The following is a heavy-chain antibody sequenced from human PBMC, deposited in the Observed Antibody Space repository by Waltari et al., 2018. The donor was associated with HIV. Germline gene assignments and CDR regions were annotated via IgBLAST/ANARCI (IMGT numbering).Heavy chain of an antibody. CDR2: MNPNSGNT. Sequence: QVQLVQSGAEVKKPGASVKVSCKASGYTFTSYDINWVRQATGQGLEWMGWMNPNSGNTGYAQKFQGRVTMTRNTSISTAYMELSSLRSEDTAVYYCARGVPHSSGWYGIPSHWGQGTLVTVSS. D-gene: IGHD6-19*01. J-gene: IGHJ4*02. CDR1: GYTFTSYD. V-gene: IGHV1-8*01. CDR3: ARGVPHSSGWYGIPSH.